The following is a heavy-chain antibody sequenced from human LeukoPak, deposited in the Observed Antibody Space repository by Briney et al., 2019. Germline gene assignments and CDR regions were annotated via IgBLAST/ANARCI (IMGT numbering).Heavy chain of an antibody. CDR3: AKVRGKDYDGSGSYYSYYYMDV. D-gene: IGHD3-10*01. CDR2: ISGSGVST. CDR1: GFTFSSYG. J-gene: IGHJ6*03. Sequence: GGTLRLSCAASGFTFSSYGMSWVRQAPGKGLEWVQAISGSGVSTYYADSVKGGFTISRDNSKNTLYLQMNSLRAEDTAVYYCAKVRGKDYDGSGSYYSYYYMDVWGKGTTVTISS. V-gene: IGHV3-23*01.